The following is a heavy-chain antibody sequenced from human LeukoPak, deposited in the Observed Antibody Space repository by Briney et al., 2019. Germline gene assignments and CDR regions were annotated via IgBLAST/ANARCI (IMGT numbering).Heavy chain of an antibody. J-gene: IGHJ4*02. D-gene: IGHD5-18*01. Sequence: SETLSLTCSVSGGSIRSSSYYWGWIRQPPGKGLAWIGNIYYSGSTYYSPSLKGRVTISVDTSKNRVSLKLSSVTAADTAVYYCARARYSYGFGLWGQGTLVTVSS. CDR3: ARARYSYGFGL. V-gene: IGHV4-39*01. CDR1: GGSIRSSSYY. CDR2: IYYSGST.